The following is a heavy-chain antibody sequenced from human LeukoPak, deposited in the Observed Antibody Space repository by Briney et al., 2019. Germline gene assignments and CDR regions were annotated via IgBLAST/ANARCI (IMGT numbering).Heavy chain of an antibody. CDR2: INHSRST. D-gene: IGHD6-13*01. Sequence: SETLSLTCTVSGGSISSYYWNWIRQPPGKGLEWIGEINHSRSTNYNPSLKNRVTISIDTSKNQFSLRLSSVTAADTAVYYCARKARSYSSTWQTRGGNWFDPWGQGTLVTVSS. CDR1: GGSISSYY. CDR3: ARKARSYSSTWQTRGGNWFDP. J-gene: IGHJ5*02. V-gene: IGHV4-34*01.